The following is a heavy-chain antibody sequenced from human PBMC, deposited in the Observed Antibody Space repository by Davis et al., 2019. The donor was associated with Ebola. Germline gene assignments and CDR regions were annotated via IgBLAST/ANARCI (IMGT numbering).Heavy chain of an antibody. CDR2: IWYDGSNK. CDR3: AREDIVVVPAAQEDYYYYYGMDV. J-gene: IGHJ6*04. CDR1: GFTFSSYG. V-gene: IGHV3-33*01. D-gene: IGHD2-2*01. Sequence: GESLKISCAASGFTFSSYGMHWVRQAPGKGLEWVAVIWYDGSNKYYADSVKGRFTISRDNSKNTLYLQMNSLRAEDTAVYYCAREDIVVVPAAQEDYYYYYGMDVWGKGTTVTVSS.